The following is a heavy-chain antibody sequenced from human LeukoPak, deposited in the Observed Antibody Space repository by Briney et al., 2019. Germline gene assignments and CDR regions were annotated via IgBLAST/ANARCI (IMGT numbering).Heavy chain of an antibody. J-gene: IGHJ4*02. D-gene: IGHD2-2*01. CDR1: GFTFSHYW. V-gene: IGHV4-4*09. Sequence: GSLRLSCAASGFTFSHYWMTWVRQAPGKGLEWVGYIHTSGSTNYNPSLKSRVTISLDTSKNQLSLRLRSVTAADRAVYYCARGVGYCTTTDCYRFDFWGQGTLVTVSS. CDR2: IHTSGST. CDR3: ARGVGYCTTTDCYRFDF.